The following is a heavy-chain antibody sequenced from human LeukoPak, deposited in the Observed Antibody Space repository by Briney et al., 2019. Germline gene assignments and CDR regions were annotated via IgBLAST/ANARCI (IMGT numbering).Heavy chain of an antibody. J-gene: IGHJ2*01. D-gene: IGHD2-2*01. V-gene: IGHV4-59*01. CDR1: GGSISSYY. CDR3: ARDLYCSSTSCGMYFDL. Sequence: PSETLSLTCTVSGGSISSYYWSWIRQPPGKGLEWIGYIYYSGGTNYNPSLKSRVTISVDTSKNQFSLKLSSVTAADTAVYYCARDLYCSSTSCGMYFDLWGRGTLVTVSS. CDR2: IYYSGGT.